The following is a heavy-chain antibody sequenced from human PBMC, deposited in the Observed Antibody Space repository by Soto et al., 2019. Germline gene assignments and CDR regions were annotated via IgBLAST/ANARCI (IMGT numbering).Heavy chain of an antibody. V-gene: IGHV4-61*01. CDR2: IYYSGST. CDR3: AMIPLATYTIYSFEP. CDR1: GDSVTSGSYY. D-gene: IGHD3-3*01. J-gene: IGHJ5*01. Sequence: SETLSLTCTVSGDSVTSGSYYWSWIRQPPGKGLEWIGHIYYSGSTNYSPSLKSRVTISLDTPNNQFSLKVTSVTAADTAVYYCAMIPLATYTIYSFEPCGQGTLVT.